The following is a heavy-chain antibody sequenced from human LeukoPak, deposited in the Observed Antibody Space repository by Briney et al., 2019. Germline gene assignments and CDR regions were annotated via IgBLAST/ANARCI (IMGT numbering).Heavy chain of an antibody. D-gene: IGHD2-8*01. J-gene: IGHJ4*02. Sequence: RRASVKVSCKASGYTFTSYAMGWVRQAPGHGLEWVGWINTNTGNPTYAQGFTGRFVFSLDTSVSTAYLQISSLEAEDTAVYYCASFFCINGVCYYLDYWGQGTLVTVSS. CDR2: INTNTGNP. V-gene: IGHV7-4-1*02. CDR1: GYTFTSYA. CDR3: ASFFCINGVCYYLDY.